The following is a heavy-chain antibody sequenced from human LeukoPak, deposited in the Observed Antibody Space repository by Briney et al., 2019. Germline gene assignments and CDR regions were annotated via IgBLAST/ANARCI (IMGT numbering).Heavy chain of an antibody. Sequence: ASVKVSCKASGYTFTGYYMHWVRQAPGQGLEWMGWINPNSGGTNYAQKFQGRVTMTRDTSISTAYMELSRLRSDDTAVYYCARLSFDSSGLYYYYYMDVCGEGTTVTVSS. CDR1: GYTFTGYY. CDR3: ARLSFDSSGLYYYYYMDV. J-gene: IGHJ6*03. CDR2: INPNSGGT. D-gene: IGHD3-22*01. V-gene: IGHV1-2*02.